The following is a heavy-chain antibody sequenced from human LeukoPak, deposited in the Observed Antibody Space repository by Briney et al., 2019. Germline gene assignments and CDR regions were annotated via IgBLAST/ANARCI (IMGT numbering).Heavy chain of an antibody. D-gene: IGHD3-10*01. J-gene: IGHJ5*02. CDR2: ISSSGSTI. CDR1: GFTFSSYS. Sequence: GSLRLSCAASGFTFSSYSMNWVRQAPGKGLEWVSYISSSGSTIYYADSVKGRFTISRDNAKNSLYLQMNSLRAEDTAVYYCARGGDYYGSYNWFDPWGQGTLVTVSP. V-gene: IGHV3-48*04. CDR3: ARGGDYYGSYNWFDP.